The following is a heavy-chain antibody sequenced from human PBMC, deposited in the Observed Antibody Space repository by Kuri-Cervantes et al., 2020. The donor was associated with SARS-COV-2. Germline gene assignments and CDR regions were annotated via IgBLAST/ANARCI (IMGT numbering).Heavy chain of an antibody. Sequence: GESLKISCAASGFTFSSYSMNWVRQAPGKGLEWVSSISISSSYIYYADSVKGRFTISRDNAKNSLYLQMNSLRAEDTAAYYCATIAAAENLYYYYGMDVWGQGTTVTVSS. CDR1: GFTFSSYS. V-gene: IGHV3-21*01. CDR3: ATIAAAENLYYYYGMDV. D-gene: IGHD6-13*01. J-gene: IGHJ6*02. CDR2: ISISSSYI.